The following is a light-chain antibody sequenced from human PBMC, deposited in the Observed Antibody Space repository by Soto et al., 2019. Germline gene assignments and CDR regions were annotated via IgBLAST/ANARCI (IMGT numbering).Light chain of an antibody. CDR2: EVT. J-gene: IGLJ1*01. V-gene: IGLV2-8*01. CDR1: SSDVGRYNF. CDR3: SSLEADYNTHYV. Sequence: QSALTQPPSASGSPGQSVTISCTGTSSDVGRYNFVSWYQQHPGKAPKLMIFEVTKRPSGVPDRFSGSKSGNTASLTVSGLQAEDEADYYSSSLEADYNTHYVFGTGTKVPVL.